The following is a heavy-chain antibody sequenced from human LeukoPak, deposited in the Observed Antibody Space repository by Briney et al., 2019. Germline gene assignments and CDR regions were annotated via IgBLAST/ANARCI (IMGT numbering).Heavy chain of an antibody. J-gene: IGHJ4*02. D-gene: IGHD5-12*01. Sequence: ASVKVSCKASGYPFTTYGISWVRQAPGQGLEWMGWINPNSGGTNYAQKFQGRVTMTRDTSISTAYMELSRLRSDDTAVYYCASGYDKGEFDYWGQGTLVTVSS. V-gene: IGHV1-2*02. CDR3: ASGYDKGEFDY. CDR2: INPNSGGT. CDR1: GYPFTTYG.